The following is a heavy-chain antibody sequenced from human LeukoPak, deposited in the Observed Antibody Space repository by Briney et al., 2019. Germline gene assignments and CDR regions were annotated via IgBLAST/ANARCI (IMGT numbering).Heavy chain of an antibody. J-gene: IGHJ6*02. CDR2: INHSGST. D-gene: IGHD6-19*01. CDR1: GGSISSYY. Sequence: SETLSLTCTVSGGSISSYYWSWIRQPPGKGLEWIGEINHSGSTNYNPSLKSRVTISVDTSKNQLSLKLSSVTAADTAVYYCARGDRYSSGWYYYYGMDVWGQGTTVTVSS. CDR3: ARGDRYSSGWYYYYGMDV. V-gene: IGHV4-34*01.